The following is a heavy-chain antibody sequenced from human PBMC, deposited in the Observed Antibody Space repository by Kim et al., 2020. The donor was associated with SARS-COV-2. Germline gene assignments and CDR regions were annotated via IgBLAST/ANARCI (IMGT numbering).Heavy chain of an antibody. Sequence: GGSLRLSCAASGFTFSSYDMHWVRQATGKGLEWVSAIGTAGDTSYPSSGKGRFTISREKAKNSLYLQMNSLRAGDTAVYYCARATVAARLRYYDYYMDVWGKGTTVTVSS. V-gene: IGHV3-13*01. CDR1: GFTFSSYD. J-gene: IGHJ6*03. CDR2: IGTAGDT. CDR3: ARATVAARLRYYDYYMDV. D-gene: IGHD6-6*01.